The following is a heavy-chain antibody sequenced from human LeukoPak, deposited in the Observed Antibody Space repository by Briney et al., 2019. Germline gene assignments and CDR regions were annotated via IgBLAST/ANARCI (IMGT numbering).Heavy chain of an antibody. V-gene: IGHV4-59*01. Sequence: SETLSLNCTVSGGSITRYYWTWIREPPGKGLERIGYIYFPRTTTYNPSLKSRVTISVDTSKNQFSLKLSSVTAADTAVYHCARGGYYNYMDVWGKGTTVTVSS. CDR2: IYFPRTT. CDR3: ARGGYYNYMDV. CDR1: GGSITRYY. J-gene: IGHJ6*03.